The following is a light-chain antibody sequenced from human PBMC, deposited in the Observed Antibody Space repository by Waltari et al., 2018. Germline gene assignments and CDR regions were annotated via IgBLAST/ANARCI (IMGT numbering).Light chain of an antibody. CDR3: CSYAGSYTLYV. CDR1: GSDFGGYTY. J-gene: IGLJ1*01. V-gene: IGLV2-11*01. Sequence: QSALPQPRPVSGSPGPPVTIPSPGTGSDFGGYTYVSRYQQHPGKAPKLMIYDVSKRPSGVPDRFSGSKSGNTASLTISGLQAEDEADYYCCSYAGSYTLYVFGTGTKVTVL. CDR2: DVS.